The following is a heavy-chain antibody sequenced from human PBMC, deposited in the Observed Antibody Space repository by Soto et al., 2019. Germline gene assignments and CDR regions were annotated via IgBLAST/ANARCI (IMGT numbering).Heavy chain of an antibody. J-gene: IGHJ4*02. CDR3: AKDGWENSGRYYWVLDY. CDR1: GFSFRNYG. Sequence: QVHLVESGGGVVQPGRSLRLSCAASGFSFRNYGMYWVRQAPGKGLEWLAIIWYDGSEKYYADSVKGRFTISRDNSKNTVYLQMNSLRVEDTAVYYCAKDGWENSGRYYWVLDYWGQGTLVTVSS. CDR2: IWYDGSEK. D-gene: IGHD3-10*01. V-gene: IGHV3-33*06.